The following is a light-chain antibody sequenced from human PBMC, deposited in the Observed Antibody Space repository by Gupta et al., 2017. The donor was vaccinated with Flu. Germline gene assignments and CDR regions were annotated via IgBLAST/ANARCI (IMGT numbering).Light chain of an antibody. J-gene: IGLJ2*01. CDR2: INN. V-gene: IGLV1-44*01. CDR1: SSNIGSNT. CDR3: SAWDDSLNGVV. Sequence: QSVPSQPPSPSGTPGQRVLISFSGSSSNIGSNTVNWYQPLPGTAPNLLIYINNQRPSGVPDRFSGSKSGTSASLAISGLQSEDEADYYCSAWDDSLNGVVFGGGTKLTVL.